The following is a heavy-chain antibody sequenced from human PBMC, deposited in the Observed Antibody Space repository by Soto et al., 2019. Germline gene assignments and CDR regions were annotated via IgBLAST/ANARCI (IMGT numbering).Heavy chain of an antibody. V-gene: IGHV2-26*01. CDR3: ARMRAARPIYYYGMDV. Sequence: SGPTLVNPTETLTLTCTVSGFSLSNARMGVSWIRQPPGKALEWLAHIFSNDEKSYSTSLKSRLTISKDASKSQVVLTMTNMDPVDTATYYCARMRAARPIYYYGMDVWGQGTTVTVSS. D-gene: IGHD6-6*01. J-gene: IGHJ6*02. CDR1: GFSLSNARMG. CDR2: IFSNDEK.